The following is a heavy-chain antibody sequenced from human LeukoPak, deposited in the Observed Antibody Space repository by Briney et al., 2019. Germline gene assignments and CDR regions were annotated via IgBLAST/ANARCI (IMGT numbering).Heavy chain of an antibody. V-gene: IGHV4-39*07. CDR1: GGSISSSDHY. CDR2: IYYTGSS. D-gene: IGHD2-8*01. Sequence: SETLSLTCTVSGGSISSSDHYWGWIRQPPGKGLEWIGNIYYTGSSSYNSSLKSGVTISVDTSKNQFSLQLSSVTAADTAVYYCARENYCTNGVCWAFDPWGQGTLVTVSS. J-gene: IGHJ5*02. CDR3: ARENYCTNGVCWAFDP.